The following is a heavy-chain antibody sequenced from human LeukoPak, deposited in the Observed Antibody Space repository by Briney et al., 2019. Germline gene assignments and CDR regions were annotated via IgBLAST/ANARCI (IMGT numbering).Heavy chain of an antibody. CDR1: EFTFDDYA. D-gene: IGHD3-22*01. V-gene: IGHV3-9*03. Sequence: PGRSLRLSCAASEFTFDDYAMHWVRQAPGKGLEWVSGISWNSGSIDYADSVKGRFTISRDNAKNSLYLQMNSLRAEDMALYYCAKARGYDSSGYYFDCWGQGTLVTVSS. CDR2: ISWNSGSI. CDR3: AKARGYDSSGYYFDC. J-gene: IGHJ4*02.